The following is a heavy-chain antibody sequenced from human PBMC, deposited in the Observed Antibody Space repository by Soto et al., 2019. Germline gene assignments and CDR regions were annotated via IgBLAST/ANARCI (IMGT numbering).Heavy chain of an antibody. D-gene: IGHD2-15*01. J-gene: IGHJ4*02. CDR3: ARDEAYRSGGSCYSSFDY. Sequence: QVQLVQSGAEVKKPGSSVKVSCKASGGTFSSYTISWVRQAPGQGLEWMGRIIPILGIANYAQKFQGRVTITADKSTSTAYMELSSLRSEDTAVYYCARDEAYRSGGSCYSSFDYWGQGTLVTVSS. CDR1: GGTFSSYT. CDR2: IIPILGIA. V-gene: IGHV1-69*08.